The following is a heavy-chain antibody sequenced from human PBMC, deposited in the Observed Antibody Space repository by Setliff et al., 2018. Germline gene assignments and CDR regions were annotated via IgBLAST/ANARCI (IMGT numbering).Heavy chain of an antibody. Sequence: TLSLTCTVSGGSISSHYWSWIRQPPGKGLEWIGSIYYSGSTNYNPSLKSRVTISVDTSKNQFSLKLSSVTAADTAVYYCARDPAASSNWFDSWGQGTLVTVSS. CDR2: IYYSGST. CDR1: GGSISSHY. J-gene: IGHJ5*01. CDR3: ARDPAASSNWFDS. D-gene: IGHD6-13*01. V-gene: IGHV4-59*11.